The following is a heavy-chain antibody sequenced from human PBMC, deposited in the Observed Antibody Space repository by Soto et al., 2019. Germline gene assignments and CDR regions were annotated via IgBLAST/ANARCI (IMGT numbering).Heavy chain of an antibody. D-gene: IGHD3-3*01. CDR3: ARARRITIFGVAHVYYYCMDV. Sequence: GASVKVSCKASGGTFSSYAISWVRQAPGQGLEWMGGIIPIFGTANYAQKFQGRVTITADESTSTAYMELSSLRSEDTAVYYCARARRITIFGVAHVYYYCMDVWGQGTTVTVSS. CDR2: IIPIFGTA. CDR1: GGTFSSYA. V-gene: IGHV1-69*13. J-gene: IGHJ6*02.